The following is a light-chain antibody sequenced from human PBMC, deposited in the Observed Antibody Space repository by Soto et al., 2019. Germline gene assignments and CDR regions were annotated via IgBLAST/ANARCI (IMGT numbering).Light chain of an antibody. CDR3: QQYNNWRT. CDR1: QSVSNN. Sequence: EIVLTQSPGTLSLSPGERATLSCRASQSVSNNYLAWHQQRPGQAPRLLIYGASTRATGIPARFSGSGSGTEFTLTISSLQSEDFAVYYCQQYNNWRTFGQGTKVDIK. CDR2: GAS. V-gene: IGKV3-15*01. J-gene: IGKJ1*01.